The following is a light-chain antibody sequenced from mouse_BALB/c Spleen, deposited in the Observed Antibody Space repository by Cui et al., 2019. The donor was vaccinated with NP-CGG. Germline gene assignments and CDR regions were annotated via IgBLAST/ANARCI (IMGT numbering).Light chain of an antibody. V-gene: IGLV1*01. CDR1: TGAVTTSNY. CDR3: ALWYSNHWV. J-gene: IGLJ1*01. Sequence: QAVVPQESALTISPGETVTLTGRSSTGAVTTSNYANWVQEKPDHLFSGLIGGTNNRVPGVPARFSGSLIGDKAALTIIGVQTEDEAIYFCALWYSNHWVFGGGTKLTVL. CDR2: GTN.